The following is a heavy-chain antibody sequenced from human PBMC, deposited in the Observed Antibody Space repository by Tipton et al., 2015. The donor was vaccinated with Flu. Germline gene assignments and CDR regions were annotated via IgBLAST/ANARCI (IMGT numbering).Heavy chain of an antibody. CDR3: VRDAGTIGYYLMDV. CDR2: IKEDGSER. J-gene: IGHJ6*04. V-gene: IGHV3-7*01. Sequence: SLRLSCAASGFTFTNYWMSWVRQAPGKGLEWVAHIKEDGSERYYVDSGKGRFTISRDNARNSLYLQMNSLRAEDTAVYYCVRDAGTIGYYLMDVWGKGTTGTVSS. D-gene: IGHD2-8*01. CDR1: GFTFTNYW.